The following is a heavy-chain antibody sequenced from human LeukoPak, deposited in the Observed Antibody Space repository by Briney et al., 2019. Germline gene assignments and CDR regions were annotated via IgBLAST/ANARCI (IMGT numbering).Heavy chain of an antibody. CDR1: GFYFYNYA. V-gene: IGHV3-23*01. D-gene: IGHD3-10*01. Sequence: GGSLRLSCAASGFYFYNYAMSWVRRAPGRGLEWVSAISAAGDTTYYADSVKGRFTVSRDNSKNTLYLQMNSLRAEDTAVYYCAKDHYGPYYFDYWGQGTLVTVSS. CDR3: AKDHYGPYYFDY. J-gene: IGHJ4*02. CDR2: ISAAGDTT.